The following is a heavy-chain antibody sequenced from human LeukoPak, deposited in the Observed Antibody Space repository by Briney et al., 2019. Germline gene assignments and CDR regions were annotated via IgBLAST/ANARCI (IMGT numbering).Heavy chain of an antibody. CDR2: IYPGDSDT. CDR3: ATPPGYSSTPGYYYYYYMDV. J-gene: IGHJ6*03. CDR1: GYRFTSYW. Sequence: GESLKISCKGSGYRFTSYWIGWVRQMPGKGLEWMGIIYPGDSDTRYSPSFQGQVTISADKSVSTAYLQWNSLKASDTAVYYCATPPGYSSTPGYYYYYYMDVWGKGTTVTVSS. D-gene: IGHD6-13*01. V-gene: IGHV5-51*01.